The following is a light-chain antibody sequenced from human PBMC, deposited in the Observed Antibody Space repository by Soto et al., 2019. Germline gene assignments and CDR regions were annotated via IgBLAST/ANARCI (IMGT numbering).Light chain of an antibody. Sequence: EVVLTQVPASLSLSPGERAPLSFRASQSVSSSYLAWYQQKPGQAPRLLIYGASSRATGIPDRFSGSGAGTDFTLTISILEPEDFAVYYYQQYGSLGTFGQGTKVAIK. CDR2: GAS. J-gene: IGKJ1*01. V-gene: IGKV3-20*01. CDR3: QQYGSLGT. CDR1: QSVSSSY.